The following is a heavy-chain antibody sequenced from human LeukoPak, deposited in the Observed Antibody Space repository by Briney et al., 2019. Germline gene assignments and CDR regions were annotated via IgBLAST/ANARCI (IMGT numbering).Heavy chain of an antibody. CDR2: FYHSGST. CDR1: GYSISSGYY. V-gene: IGHV4-38-2*01. Sequence: SETLSLTCAVSGYSISSGYYWGWIRQPPGKGREGFGSFYHSGSTYYNPSPKRRDTISVDTSKNQFSLKLSSVPAADTAVYYCARAWGSGTRWYDYYGMDVWGKGTTVTVSS. D-gene: IGHD3-10*01. CDR3: ARAWGSGTRWYDYYGMDV. J-gene: IGHJ6*04.